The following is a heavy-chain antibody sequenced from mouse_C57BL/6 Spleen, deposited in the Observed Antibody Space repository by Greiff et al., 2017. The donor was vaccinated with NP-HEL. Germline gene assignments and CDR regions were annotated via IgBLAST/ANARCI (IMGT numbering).Heavy chain of an antibody. CDR3: ARGEGDYDVKYFDV. J-gene: IGHJ1*03. CDR2: IYPRDGST. D-gene: IGHD2-4*01. CDR1: GYTFTSYE. V-gene: IGHV1-85*01. Sequence: QVHVKQSGPELVKPGASVKLSCKASGYTFTSYEINWVKQRPGQGLEWIGWIYPRDGSTKYNEKFKGKATLTVDTSSSTAYMELHSLTSEDSAVYFCARGEGDYDVKYFDVWGTGTTVTVSS.